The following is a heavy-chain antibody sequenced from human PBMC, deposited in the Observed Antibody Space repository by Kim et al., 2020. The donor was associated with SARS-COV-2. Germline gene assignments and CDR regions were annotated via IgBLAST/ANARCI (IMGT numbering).Heavy chain of an antibody. J-gene: IGHJ4*02. Sequence: GGSLRLSCAASGFTFSSYGMHWVRQAPGKGLERVAVISYDGSNKYYADSVKGRFTISRDNSKNTLYLQMNSLRAEDTAVYYCAKLAGATNGKFDYWGQGTLVTVSS. CDR2: ISYDGSNK. V-gene: IGHV3-30*18. CDR3: AKLAGATNGKFDY. D-gene: IGHD1-26*01. CDR1: GFTFSSYG.